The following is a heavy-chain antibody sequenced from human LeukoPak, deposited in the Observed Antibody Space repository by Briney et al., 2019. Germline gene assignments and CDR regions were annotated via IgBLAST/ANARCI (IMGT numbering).Heavy chain of an antibody. V-gene: IGHV3-30-3*01. D-gene: IGHD3-22*01. CDR2: ISYDGSNK. J-gene: IGHJ6*02. Sequence: GGSLRLSCAASGFTFSSYAMHWVRQAPGKGLEWVAVISYDGSNKYYADSVKGRFTISGDNSKNTLYLQMNSLRAEDTAVYYCARDASLDSSGYYGMDVWGQGTTVTVSS. CDR3: ARDASLDSSGYYGMDV. CDR1: GFTFSSYA.